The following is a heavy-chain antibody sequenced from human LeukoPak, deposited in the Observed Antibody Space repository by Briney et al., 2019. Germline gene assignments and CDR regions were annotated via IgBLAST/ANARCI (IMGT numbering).Heavy chain of an antibody. J-gene: IGHJ6*03. Sequence: GGSLRLSCAASGFTFSWFWMHWVRQAPGKGLVWVSRINSDVSITTYADSVKGRFTISRDNAKNTLYLQMNSLRAEDTAVYYCAKEGSSGWTPYYYYYMDVWGKGTTVTISS. CDR3: AKEGSSGWTPYYYYYMDV. CDR2: INSDVSIT. V-gene: IGHV3-74*03. D-gene: IGHD6-19*01. CDR1: GFTFSWFW.